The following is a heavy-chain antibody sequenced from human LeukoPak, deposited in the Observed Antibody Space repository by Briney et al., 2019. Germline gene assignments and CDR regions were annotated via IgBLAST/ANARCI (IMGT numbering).Heavy chain of an antibody. V-gene: IGHV4-39*01. CDR1: GGPISSSSYY. J-gene: IGHJ6*02. Sequence: PSETLSLTCTVSGGPISSSSYYWGWIRQPPGKGLEWIGSIYYSGSTYYNPSLKSRVTISVDTSKNQFSLKLSSVTAADTAVYYCASGYSYGFGYYDYYYGMDVWGQGTTVTVSS. CDR3: ASGYSYGFGYYDYYYGMDV. CDR2: IYYSGST. D-gene: IGHD5-18*01.